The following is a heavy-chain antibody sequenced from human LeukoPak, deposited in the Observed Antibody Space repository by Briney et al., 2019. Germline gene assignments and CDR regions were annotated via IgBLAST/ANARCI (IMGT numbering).Heavy chain of an antibody. J-gene: IGHJ4*02. Sequence: ASVKVSCKASGYTFTSYYMHWVRQAPGQGLEWMGWINPNSGGTNYAQKFQGRVTMTRDTSISTAYMELSRLRSDDTAVYYCARDQGYSYGSPLDYWGQGTLVTVSS. CDR2: INPNSGGT. V-gene: IGHV1-2*02. D-gene: IGHD5-18*01. CDR3: ARDQGYSYGSPLDY. CDR1: GYTFTSYY.